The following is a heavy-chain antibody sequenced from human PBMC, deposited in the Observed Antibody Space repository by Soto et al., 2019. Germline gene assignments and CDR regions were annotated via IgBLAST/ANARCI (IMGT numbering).Heavy chain of an antibody. Sequence: GGSLRLSCAASGFTFSNYAMSWVRQAPGKGLEWVSTLSATSGSTYYADSVKGRFTMSRDNSKNTLYLQMNSLRAEDTAVYYCAKGFNYFGYWGPGTLVTVSS. D-gene: IGHD3-10*01. J-gene: IGHJ4*02. CDR3: AKGFNYFGY. V-gene: IGHV3-23*01. CDR1: GFTFSNYA. CDR2: LSATSGST.